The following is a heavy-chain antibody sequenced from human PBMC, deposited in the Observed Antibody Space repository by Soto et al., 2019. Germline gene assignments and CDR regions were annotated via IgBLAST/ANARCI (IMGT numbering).Heavy chain of an antibody. D-gene: IGHD3-16*01. Sequence: GGSLRLSCAASGFTFSSYAMHWVRQAPGKGLEWVAVISYDGSNKYYADSVKGRFTISRDNSKNTLYLQMNSLRAEDTAVYYCARPHNPEKHVGAFDIWGQGTMVTVSS. CDR2: ISYDGSNK. CDR3: ARPHNPEKHVGAFDI. J-gene: IGHJ3*02. CDR1: GFTFSSYA. V-gene: IGHV3-30-3*01.